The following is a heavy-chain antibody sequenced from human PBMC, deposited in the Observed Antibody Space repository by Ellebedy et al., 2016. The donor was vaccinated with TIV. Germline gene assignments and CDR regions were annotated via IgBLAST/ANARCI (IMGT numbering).Heavy chain of an antibody. CDR3: AREGDNGWNYFDY. CDR2: INPNSGGT. Sequence: AASVKVSCKASAYTFKGHYIHWVRQAPGQGLEWMGWINPNSGGTKYAQKFRGRVTMTRDTSLTTAYMELNRLRSDDTAFYYCAREGDNGWNYFDYWGQGTQVTVSS. CDR1: AYTFKGHY. D-gene: IGHD6-19*01. J-gene: IGHJ4*02. V-gene: IGHV1-2*02.